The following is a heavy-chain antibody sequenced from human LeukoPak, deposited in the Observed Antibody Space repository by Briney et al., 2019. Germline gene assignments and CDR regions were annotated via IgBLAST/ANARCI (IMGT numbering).Heavy chain of an antibody. CDR2: ISYDGSNK. V-gene: IGHV3-30-3*01. D-gene: IGHD3-22*01. Sequence: GGPLRLSCAASGFTFSSYAMHWVRQAPGKGLEWVAVISYDGSNKYYADSVKGRFTISRDNSKNTLYLQMNSLRAEDTAVYYCARGERWSYYDSSLGYWGQGTLVTVSS. CDR1: GFTFSSYA. J-gene: IGHJ4*02. CDR3: ARGERWSYYDSSLGY.